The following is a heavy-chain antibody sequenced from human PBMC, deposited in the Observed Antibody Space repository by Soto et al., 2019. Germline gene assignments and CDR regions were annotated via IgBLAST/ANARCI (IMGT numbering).Heavy chain of an antibody. CDR3: ARERHLVAFQYGSGSYFGY. V-gene: IGHV1-3*01. CDR2: INAGNGNT. Sequence: ASVKVSCKASGYTFTNYAMHWVRQAPGQRLEWMGWINAGNGNTKYSQKVQGRVTITRDASASTAYMELSSLRSEDTAVYYCARERHLVAFQYGSGSYFGYWGQGTLVTVSS. D-gene: IGHD3-10*01. CDR1: GYTFTNYA. J-gene: IGHJ4*02.